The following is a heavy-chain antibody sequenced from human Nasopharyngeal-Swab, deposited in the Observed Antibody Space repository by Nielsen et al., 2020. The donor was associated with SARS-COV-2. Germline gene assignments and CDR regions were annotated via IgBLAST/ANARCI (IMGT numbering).Heavy chain of an antibody. J-gene: IGHJ6*03. CDR2: TYSGGST. V-gene: IGHV3-53*01. CDR3: ARDRFSGYMDV. Sequence: VRQMPGKGLEWVSVTYSGGSTYYADSVKGRFTISRDNSKNTLYLQMNSLRAEDTAVYYCARDRFSGYMDVWGKGTTVTVSS. D-gene: IGHD6-25*01.